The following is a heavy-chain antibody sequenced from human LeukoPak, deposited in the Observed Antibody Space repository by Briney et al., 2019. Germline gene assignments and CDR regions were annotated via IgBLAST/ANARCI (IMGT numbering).Heavy chain of an antibody. Sequence: SETLSLTSPVPGGSISSDYWSWIRPPPGKGREWIGYIYYSGSTNYNPSLKSRVTISVDTSKNQFSLKLSSVTAADTAVYYCARAVSDDAFDIWGQGTMVTVSS. J-gene: IGHJ3*02. CDR3: ARAVSDDAFDI. D-gene: IGHD5/OR15-5a*01. V-gene: IGHV4-59*01. CDR2: IYYSGST. CDR1: GGSISSDY.